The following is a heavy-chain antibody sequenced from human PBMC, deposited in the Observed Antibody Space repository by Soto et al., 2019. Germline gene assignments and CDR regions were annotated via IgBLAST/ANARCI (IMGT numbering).Heavy chain of an antibody. CDR3: AKEVWSGPMGV. J-gene: IGHJ6*02. V-gene: IGHV3-30*18. D-gene: IGHD3-3*01. Sequence: QVQLVESGGGVVQPGRSLRLSCAASGFTFSSYGMHWVRQAPGKGLEWVAVISYDGSNKYYADSVKGRFTISRDNSKNTLYLQMNSLRAEDTAVYHCAKEVWSGPMGVWGQGTTVTVSS. CDR2: ISYDGSNK. CDR1: GFTFSSYG.